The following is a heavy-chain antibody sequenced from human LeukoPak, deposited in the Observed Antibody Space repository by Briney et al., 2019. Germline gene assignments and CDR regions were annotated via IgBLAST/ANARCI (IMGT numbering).Heavy chain of an antibody. CDR3: ATDHCSSTSCYSLYP. CDR2: FDPEDGET. V-gene: IGHV1-24*01. CDR1: GYTLTELS. Sequence: ASVKVSCKVSGYTLTELSMHWVRQAPGKGLEWRGGFDPEDGETIYAQKFQGRVTMTEDTSTDTAYMELSSLRSEDTAVYYCATDHCSSTSCYSLYPWGQGTLVTVSS. J-gene: IGHJ5*02. D-gene: IGHD2-2*02.